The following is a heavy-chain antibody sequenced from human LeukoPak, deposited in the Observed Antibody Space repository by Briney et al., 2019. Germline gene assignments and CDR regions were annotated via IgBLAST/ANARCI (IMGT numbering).Heavy chain of an antibody. Sequence: SAISGSGGSTYYADSVKGRFTISRDNSKNTLYLQMNSLRAEDTAVYYCAIPSVYDSSGPYAFDIWGQGTMVTVSS. V-gene: IGHV3-23*01. CDR2: ISGSGGST. J-gene: IGHJ3*02. CDR3: AIPSVYDSSGPYAFDI. D-gene: IGHD3-22*01.